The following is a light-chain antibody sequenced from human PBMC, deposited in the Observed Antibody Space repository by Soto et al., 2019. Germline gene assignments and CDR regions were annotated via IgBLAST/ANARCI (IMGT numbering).Light chain of an antibody. CDR2: EVS. V-gene: IGLV2-8*01. CDR1: SSDVGGYNY. J-gene: IGLJ2*01. CDR3: NSYAGSNNFVV. Sequence: QSALTQPPSASGSPGQSVTISCTGTSSDVGGYNYVSWYQQHPGKAPKLMIYEVSKRPSGVPDRFSGSKSGNTASLTVSGLQAEDEADYYCNSYAGSNNFVVSGGGTKLTVL.